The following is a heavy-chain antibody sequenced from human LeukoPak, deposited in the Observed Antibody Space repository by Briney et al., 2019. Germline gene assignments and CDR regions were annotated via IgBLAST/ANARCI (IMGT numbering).Heavy chain of an antibody. CDR2: ISYDGSNK. J-gene: IGHJ4*02. V-gene: IGHV3-30*04. CDR3: ARERGGYSYGDLPLRSGIFDY. Sequence: TGGSLRLSCAASGFTFSSYAMHWVRQAPGKGLEWVAVISYDGSNKYYADSVKGRFTISRDNSKNTLYLQMNSLRAEDTAVYYCARERGGYSYGDLPLRSGIFDYWGQGTLVTVSS. CDR1: GFTFSSYA. D-gene: IGHD5-18*01.